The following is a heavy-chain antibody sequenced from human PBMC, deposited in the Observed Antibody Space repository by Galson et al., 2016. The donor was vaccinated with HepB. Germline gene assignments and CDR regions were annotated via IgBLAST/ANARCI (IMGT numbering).Heavy chain of an antibody. CDR3: AREDYAGDVGTPYYYYYAMDD. D-gene: IGHD4-23*01. CDR1: GFTFSTYA. CDR2: ISYDGNNK. V-gene: IGHV3-30-3*01. J-gene: IGHJ6*02. Sequence: SLRLSCAASGFTFSTYAMHWVRQAPGKGLEWVAVISYDGNNKYNADSVKGRFTISRDNSKNTLYLQMNSLRAEDTAVYHCAREDYAGDVGTPYYYYYAMDDWGQGTTVTVSS.